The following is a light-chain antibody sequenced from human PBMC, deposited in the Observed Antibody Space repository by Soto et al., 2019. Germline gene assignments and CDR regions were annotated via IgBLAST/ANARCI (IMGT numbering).Light chain of an antibody. CDR2: DDD. V-gene: IGLV1-51*01. CDR1: SSNIGGNS. Sequence: QAVVTQPPSVSAAPGQRVTISCSGSSSNIGGNSVSWYQQLPGTAPKLLIHDDDKRPSGIPDRFSGSKSGTSATLGITGFQTGDEADYYCGSWDSSLSAYVFGTGTKLTVL. J-gene: IGLJ1*01. CDR3: GSWDSSLSAYV.